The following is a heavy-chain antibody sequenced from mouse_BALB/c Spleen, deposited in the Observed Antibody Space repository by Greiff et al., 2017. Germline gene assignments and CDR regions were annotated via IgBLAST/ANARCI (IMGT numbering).Heavy chain of an antibody. V-gene: IGHV3-2*02. CDR3: AIGFTTATKYYFDY. J-gene: IGHJ2*01. CDR1: GYSITSDYA. D-gene: IGHD1-2*01. Sequence: EVKLVESGPGLVKPSQSLSLTCTVTGYSITSDYAWNWIRQFPGNKLEWMGYISYSGSTSYNPSLKSRISITRDTSKNQFFLQLNSVTTEDTATYYCAIGFTTATKYYFDYWGQGTTLTVSS. CDR2: ISYSGST.